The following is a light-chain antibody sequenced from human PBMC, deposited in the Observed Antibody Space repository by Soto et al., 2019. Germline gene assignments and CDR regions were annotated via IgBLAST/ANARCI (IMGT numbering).Light chain of an antibody. CDR2: DAS. J-gene: IGKJ2*01. V-gene: IGKV3-11*01. CDR1: QRVSSY. CDR3: QQRSNWPPGYT. Sequence: EIVLTQSPATLSLSPGERATLSCRASQRVSSYLAWYQQKPGQAPRLLIYDASNRATGIPARFSGSGSGTDFTLTITSLGPEDFAVDYCQQRSNWPPGYTFDQGTKLEIK.